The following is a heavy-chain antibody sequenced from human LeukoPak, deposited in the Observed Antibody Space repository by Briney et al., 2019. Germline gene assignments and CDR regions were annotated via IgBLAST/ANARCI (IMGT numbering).Heavy chain of an antibody. D-gene: IGHD3-3*01. J-gene: IGHJ5*02. CDR2: ISSSGSTI. CDR3: AREGYYDFWSGYYTRNWFDP. CDR1: GFTFSDYY. V-gene: IGHV3-11*04. Sequence: GGSLRLSCAASGFTFSDYYMSWIRQAPGKGLEWVSYISSSGSTIYYADSVKGRFTISRDNAKNSLYLQMNSLRAEDTAVYYCAREGYYDFWSGYYTRNWFDPWGQGTLVTVSS.